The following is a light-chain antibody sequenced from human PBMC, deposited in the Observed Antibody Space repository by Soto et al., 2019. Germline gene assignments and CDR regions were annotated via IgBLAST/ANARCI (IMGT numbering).Light chain of an antibody. J-gene: IGLJ2*01. CDR2: EVS. V-gene: IGLV2-14*01. Sequence: QSALTQPASVSGSPGQSITISCTGTSSDVGGYKYVSWYQQHPGKAPKVMIYEVSNRPSGVSNRFSGSKSGNKASLTISGLQAEDEADYYCSSYTSSSTVVFGGGTKLTVL. CDR1: SSDVGGYKY. CDR3: SSYTSSSTVV.